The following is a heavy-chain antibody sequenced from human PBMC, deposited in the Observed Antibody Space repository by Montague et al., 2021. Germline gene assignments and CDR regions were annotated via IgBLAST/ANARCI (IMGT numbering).Heavy chain of an antibody. J-gene: IGHJ5*01. D-gene: IGHD6-13*01. CDR3: ARDRSASGS. Sequence: SLRLSCAASGVTFDYYGMSWVRQAPGKGPEWVANINEDGSETNYVDSVRGRFSISRDNTKNALYLQMNSLRVEDTAVYYCARDRSASGSWGQGTLVSVSS. CDR2: INEDGSET. V-gene: IGHV3-7*01. CDR1: GVTFDYYG.